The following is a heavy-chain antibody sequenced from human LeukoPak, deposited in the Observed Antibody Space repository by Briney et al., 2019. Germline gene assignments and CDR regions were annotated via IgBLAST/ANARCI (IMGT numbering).Heavy chain of an antibody. CDR3: AKDGSVGAARYYYYMDV. V-gene: IGHV3-23*01. J-gene: IGHJ6*03. CDR2: ISGSGGST. Sequence: GGSLRLSCAASGFTFSSYAMSWVRQAPGKGLEWVSAISGSGGSTYYADSVKGRFTISRDNSKNTLYLQMNSLRAEDTAVYYCAKDGSVGAARYYYYMDVWGKGTTVTVSS. CDR1: GFTFSSYA. D-gene: IGHD6-6*01.